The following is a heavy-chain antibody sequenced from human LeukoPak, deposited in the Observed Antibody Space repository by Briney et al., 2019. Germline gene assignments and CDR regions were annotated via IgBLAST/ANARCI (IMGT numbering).Heavy chain of an antibody. J-gene: IGHJ3*02. V-gene: IGHV4-59*01. Sequence: SSETLSLTCTVAGGSISSDYWSWIRQPPGKGLEWIGYIYYSGSTNYNPSLKSRVTISVDTSKNQFSLKLSSVTAADTAVYYCARDLPTVTRWAFDIWGQGTMVTVSS. CDR3: ARDLPTVTRWAFDI. CDR1: GGSISSDY. D-gene: IGHD4-17*01. CDR2: IYYSGST.